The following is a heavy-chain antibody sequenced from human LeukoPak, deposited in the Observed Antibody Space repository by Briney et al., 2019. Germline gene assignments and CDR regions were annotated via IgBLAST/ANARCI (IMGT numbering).Heavy chain of an antibody. CDR3: ARLAFCTSAVCFSNYYYSMDV. V-gene: IGHV5-51*01. J-gene: IGHJ6*03. CDR1: GYSFTSYW. Sequence: GESLKISCKGSGYSFTSYWIGWVRQMPGKGLEWMGIIYPDDSDTKYSPSFQGQVTISADKSISTAYLQWSSPKASDTAMYYCARLAFCTSAVCFSNYYYSMDVWGRGTTVTVSS. CDR2: IYPDDSDT. D-gene: IGHD2-8*01.